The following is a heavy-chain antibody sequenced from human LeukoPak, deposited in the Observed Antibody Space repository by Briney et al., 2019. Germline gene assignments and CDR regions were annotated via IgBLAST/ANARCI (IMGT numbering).Heavy chain of an antibody. CDR1: GYTLTELS. CDR2: FDPEDGET. D-gene: IGHD3-10*01. J-gene: IGHJ6*03. V-gene: IGHV1-24*01. CDR3: ARDRGRVKGYYYYMDV. Sequence: ASVKVSCKVSGYTLTELSMHWVRQAPGKGLEWMGGFDPEDGETIYAQKFQGRVTITADKSTSTAYMELSSLRSEDTAVYYCARDRGRVKGYYYYMDVWGKGTTVTVSS.